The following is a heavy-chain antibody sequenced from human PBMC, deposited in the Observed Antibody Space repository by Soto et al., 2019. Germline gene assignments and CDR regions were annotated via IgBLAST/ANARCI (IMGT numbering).Heavy chain of an antibody. V-gene: IGHV4-59*01. J-gene: IGHJ3*02. CDR3: ARDVAVDGYDAFDI. D-gene: IGHD6-19*01. CDR2: IYYTGST. CDR1: GGSISNFY. Sequence: SETLSLTCTVSGGSISNFYWDWIRQPPGKGLEWIGYIYYTGSTNYNPSLKGRVTISVDTTKNQFSLKLSSVTAADTAVYYCARDVAVDGYDAFDIWGQGTMVTVSS.